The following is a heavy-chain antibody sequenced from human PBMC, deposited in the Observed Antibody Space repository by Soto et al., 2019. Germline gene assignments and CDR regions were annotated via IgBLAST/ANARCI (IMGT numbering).Heavy chain of an antibody. CDR3: ARDQTDSGGYSDS. Sequence: QVRLVESGGGVVQPGGSLRLSCEASGFPFSSYGIHWVRQAPGKGLEWLAIIWNDGSNEYYADSVKGRFTISRDNSKNTVYLQVSNLRAEDTAVYFCARDQTDSGGYSDSWGQGTLVTVSS. V-gene: IGHV3-33*01. CDR1: GFPFSSYG. J-gene: IGHJ4*02. D-gene: IGHD3-22*01. CDR2: IWNDGSNE.